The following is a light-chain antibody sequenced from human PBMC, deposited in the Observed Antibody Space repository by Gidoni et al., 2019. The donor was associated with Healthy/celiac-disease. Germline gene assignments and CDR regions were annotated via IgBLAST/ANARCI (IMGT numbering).Light chain of an antibody. J-gene: IGKJ1*01. CDR3: QQYYSTPPT. CDR2: WAS. Sequence: DSVMTQPPDSLAVSLGERATINCKSSQSVLYCSNNKNYLSWYQQKPGQPPKLLIYWASTRESGVPERFSGSGSGADFTLTISSLQAEDVAVYFCQQYYSTPPTFGEGTKVEIK. V-gene: IGKV4-1*01. CDR1: QSVLYCSNNKNY.